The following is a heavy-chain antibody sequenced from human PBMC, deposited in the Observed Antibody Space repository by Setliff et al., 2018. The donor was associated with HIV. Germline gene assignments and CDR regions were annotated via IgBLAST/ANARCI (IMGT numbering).Heavy chain of an antibody. J-gene: IGHJ5*02. D-gene: IGHD4-17*01. CDR3: ARAPGPYGDYNWFDP. Sequence: PSETLSLTCTVSAGSITSGDYYWSWIRQPPGKGLEWIGYIYYTGSTYYNPSLKSRVTISVDTSKNHFSLKLNSVTAADTAVYYCARAPGPYGDYNWFDPWGQGALVTVSS. CDR2: IYYTGST. CDR1: AGSITSGDYY. V-gene: IGHV4-30-4*08.